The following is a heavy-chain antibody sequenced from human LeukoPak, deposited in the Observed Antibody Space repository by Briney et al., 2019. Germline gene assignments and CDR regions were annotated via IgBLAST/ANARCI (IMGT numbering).Heavy chain of an antibody. CDR3: ARDCGGSCSDAFDI. J-gene: IGHJ3*02. Sequence: ASVKVSCKASGYTFTSYYMHWVRRAPGQGLEWMGRINPNSGGTNYAQKFQGRVTMTRDTSISTAYMELSRLRSDDTAVYYCARDCGGSCSDAFDIWGQGTMVTVSS. CDR1: GYTFTSYY. V-gene: IGHV1-2*06. D-gene: IGHD2-15*01. CDR2: INPNSGGT.